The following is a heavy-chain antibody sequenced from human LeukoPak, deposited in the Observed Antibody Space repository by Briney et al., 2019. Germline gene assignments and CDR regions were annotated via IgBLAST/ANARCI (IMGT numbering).Heavy chain of an antibody. Sequence: ASVKVSCKTSGYSFIDFYIYWVRQAPGQGLEWMGWINPNSGATKSAQKFEARVTMTRDTPVTTAYMELTSLKSDDTAVYYCARHGEECSSSSCYAAPNNWLDPWGQGTLVTVAS. CDR3: ARHGEECSSSSCYAAPNNWLDP. D-gene: IGHD6-13*01. CDR1: GYSFIDFY. V-gene: IGHV1-2*02. CDR2: INPNSGAT. J-gene: IGHJ5*02.